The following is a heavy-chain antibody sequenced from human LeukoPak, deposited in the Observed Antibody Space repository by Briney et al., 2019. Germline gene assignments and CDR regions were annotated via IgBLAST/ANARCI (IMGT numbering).Heavy chain of an antibody. Sequence: SETLSLTCAVYGGSFSGYYWSWIRQPPGKGLEWIGEINHSGSTNYNPSLKSRVTISVDTSKNQFSLKLSSVTAADTAVYYCARRPQRWLQSKPFDYWGQGTLVTVSS. CDR1: GGSFSGYY. D-gene: IGHD5-24*01. J-gene: IGHJ4*02. CDR2: INHSGST. CDR3: ARRPQRWLQSKPFDY. V-gene: IGHV4-34*01.